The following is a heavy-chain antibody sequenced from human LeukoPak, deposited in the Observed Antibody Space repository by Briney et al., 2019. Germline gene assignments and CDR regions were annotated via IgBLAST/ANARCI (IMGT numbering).Heavy chain of an antibody. V-gene: IGHV4-30-2*01. Sequence: SETLSLTCTVSGGSISSGDYYWSWIRQPPGKGLEWIGYIYHSGSTYYNPSLKSRVTISVDRSKNQFSLKLSSVTAADTAVYYCARVRDWGSYRFFDYWGQGTLVTVSS. D-gene: IGHD3-16*02. CDR2: IYHSGST. J-gene: IGHJ4*02. CDR1: GGSISSGDYY. CDR3: ARVRDWGSYRFFDY.